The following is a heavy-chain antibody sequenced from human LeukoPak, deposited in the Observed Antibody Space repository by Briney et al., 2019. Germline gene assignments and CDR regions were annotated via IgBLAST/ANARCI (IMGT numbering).Heavy chain of an antibody. D-gene: IGHD4-17*01. CDR3: ARDIGGDYGYYFDY. CDR2: TRNKANSYTT. Sequence: GGSLRLSCAASGFTFSDHYMDWVRQAPGKGLEWVGRTRNKANSYTTEYAASVKGRFTISRDDSKNSLYLQMNSLKTVDTAVYYCARDIGGDYGYYFDYWGQGTLVTVSS. J-gene: IGHJ4*02. CDR1: GFTFSDHY. V-gene: IGHV3-72*01.